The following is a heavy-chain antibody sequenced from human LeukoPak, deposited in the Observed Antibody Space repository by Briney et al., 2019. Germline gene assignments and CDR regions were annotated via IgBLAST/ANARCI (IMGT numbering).Heavy chain of an antibody. V-gene: IGHV1-46*01. J-gene: IGHJ3*02. Sequence: GASVKVSCKASGYTFTSYYMHWVRQAPGQGLEWMGIINPSGGSTSYAQKFQGRVTMTRDTSTSTVYMELSSLRSEDTAVYYCARDKLMSYYYGSGSYRAFDIWGQGTMVTLSS. D-gene: IGHD3-10*01. CDR3: ARDKLMSYYYGSGSYRAFDI. CDR1: GYTFTSYY. CDR2: INPSGGST.